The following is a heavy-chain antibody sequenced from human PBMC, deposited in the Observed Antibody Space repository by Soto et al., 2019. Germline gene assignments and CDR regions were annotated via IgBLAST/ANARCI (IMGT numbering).Heavy chain of an antibody. CDR1: GYTFTSYA. Sequence: QVQLVQSGAEEKKPGASVKVSCKASGYTFTSYAMHWVRQAPGQRLEWMGWINAGNGNTIDSQKFQGRVTITRDTSASTAYMELSSLRSEDTAVYYCARGYTFPFDPWGQGTLVTVSS. D-gene: IGHD1-26*01. J-gene: IGHJ5*02. V-gene: IGHV1-3*05. CDR2: INAGNGNT. CDR3: ARGYTFPFDP.